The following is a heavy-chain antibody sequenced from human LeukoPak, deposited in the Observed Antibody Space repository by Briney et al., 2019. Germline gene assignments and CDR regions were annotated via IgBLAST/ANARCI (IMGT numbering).Heavy chain of an antibody. J-gene: IGHJ6*03. Sequence: SETLSLTCGVYGGSFSGYYWSWIRQPPGKGLEWIGEINHSGSTNYKPSLKSRVTISVDMSKNQFSLKLSSVTAADTAVYYCARASVAAHRTYYYYMDVWGKGTTVTISS. V-gene: IGHV4-34*01. CDR1: GGSFSGYY. D-gene: IGHD6-19*01. CDR2: INHSGST. CDR3: ARASVAAHRTYYYYMDV.